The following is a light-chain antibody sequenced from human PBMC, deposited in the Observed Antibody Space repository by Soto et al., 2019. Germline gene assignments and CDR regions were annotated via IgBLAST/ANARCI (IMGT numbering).Light chain of an antibody. Sequence: EIVLTQSPGTLSLSLGERVTLSCRASQSVSSSYLAWYQQKPGQAPRLLIYGASSRATGIPDRFSGSGSGTDFTLTISRLEPEDFAVYYCQQYGSSPEWTFGQGTKVEIK. CDR3: QQYGSSPEWT. J-gene: IGKJ1*01. CDR1: QSVSSSY. CDR2: GAS. V-gene: IGKV3-20*01.